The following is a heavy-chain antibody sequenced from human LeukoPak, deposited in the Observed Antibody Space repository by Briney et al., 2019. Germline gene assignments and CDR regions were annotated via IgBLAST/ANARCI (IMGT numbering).Heavy chain of an antibody. D-gene: IGHD3-22*01. CDR1: GFTFSSYW. Sequence: PPGGSLRLSCAASGFTFSSYWMSWVRQAPGKGLEWVANIKQDGSEKYYVDSVKGRFTISRDNAKNSLYLQMNSLRAEDTAVYYCARDRSHYYDSSGYSDYFDYWGQGTLVTVSS. CDR3: ARDRSHYYDSSGYSDYFDY. CDR2: IKQDGSEK. V-gene: IGHV3-7*01. J-gene: IGHJ4*02.